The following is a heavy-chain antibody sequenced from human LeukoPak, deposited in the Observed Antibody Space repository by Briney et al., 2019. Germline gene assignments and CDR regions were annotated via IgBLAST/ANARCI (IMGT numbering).Heavy chain of an antibody. CDR2: IKEDGGEK. CDR1: GFTFSSYW. CDR3: ARDTTGFDY. J-gene: IGHJ4*02. D-gene: IGHD1-1*01. Sequence: GGSLRLSCAASGFTFSSYWMTWVRQAPGKGLEWVASIKEDGGEKYNVDSVKGRFASSRDNAKNSLYLQMNSLRAEDTAVYYCARDTTGFDYWGQGTLVTVSS. V-gene: IGHV3-7*01.